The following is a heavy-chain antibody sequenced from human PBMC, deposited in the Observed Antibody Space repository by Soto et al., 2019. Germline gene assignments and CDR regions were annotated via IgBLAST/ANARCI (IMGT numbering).Heavy chain of an antibody. V-gene: IGHV3-7*01. CDR3: ARDPGITGTAFDP. CDR1: GVTFSSYW. Sequence: PGGSLRLSCAASGVTFSSYWMSWVRQAPGKGLEWVANIKQDGSEKYYVDSVKGRFTISRDNAKNSLYLQMNSLRAGDTAVYYCARDPGITGTAFDPWCQGPLVTVSS. D-gene: IGHD1-20*01. CDR2: IKQDGSEK. J-gene: IGHJ5*02.